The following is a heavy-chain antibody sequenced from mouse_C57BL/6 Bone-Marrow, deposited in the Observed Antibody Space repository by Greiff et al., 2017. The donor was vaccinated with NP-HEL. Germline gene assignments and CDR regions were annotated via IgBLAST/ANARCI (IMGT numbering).Heavy chain of an antibody. D-gene: IGHD1-1*01. J-gene: IGHJ1*03. CDR2: IFPGSGST. CDR1: GYTFTSHW. V-gene: IGHV1-56*01. Sequence: QVQLQQSGPELVRPGASVKISCKAPGYTFTSHWMQWVRQRPGQGLEWIGEIFPGSGSTYYNEKFKGKATLTVDSSSSTAYMQLSSLTSEDSTVYFGARSLVYYGSSYGYFDVWGTGTTVTVAA. CDR3: ARSLVYYGSSYGYFDV.